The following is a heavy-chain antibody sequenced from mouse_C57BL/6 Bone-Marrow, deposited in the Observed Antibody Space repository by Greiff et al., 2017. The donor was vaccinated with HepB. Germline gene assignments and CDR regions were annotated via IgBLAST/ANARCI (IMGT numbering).Heavy chain of an antibody. CDR2: ILPGSGST. CDR3: ARRDYYYGSSYYAMDY. V-gene: IGHV1-9*01. J-gene: IGHJ4*01. CDR1: GYTFTGYW. D-gene: IGHD1-1*01. Sequence: QVQLQQSGAGLMKPGASVKLSCKATGYTFTGYWIEWVKQRPGHGLEWIGEILPGSGSTNYNEKFKGKATFTADTSSNTAYMQLSSLTTEDSAIYYCARRDYYYGSSYYAMDYWGQGTSVTVSS.